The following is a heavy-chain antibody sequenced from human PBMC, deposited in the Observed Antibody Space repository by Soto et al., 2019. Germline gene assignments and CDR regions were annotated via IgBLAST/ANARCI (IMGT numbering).Heavy chain of an antibody. CDR1: GGSISSGGYY. CDR2: IYYSGST. D-gene: IGHD2-21*01. Sequence: SETLSLTCTVSGGSISSGGYYWSWIRQHPGKGLEWIGYIYYSGSTYYNPSLKSRVTISVDTSKNQFSLKLSSVTAADTAVYYCARLIADYESEYDAFDIWGQGTMVTVSS. J-gene: IGHJ3*02. CDR3: ARLIADYESEYDAFDI. V-gene: IGHV4-31*03.